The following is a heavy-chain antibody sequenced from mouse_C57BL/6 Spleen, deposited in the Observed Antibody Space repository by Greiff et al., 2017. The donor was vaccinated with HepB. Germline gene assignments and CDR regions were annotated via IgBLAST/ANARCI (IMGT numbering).Heavy chain of an antibody. CDR3: ARARYYGSSYEDYFDY. CDR1: GFTFSDYY. V-gene: IGHV5-16*01. Sequence: EVMLVESEGGLVQPGSSMKLSCTASGFTFSDYYMAWVRQVPEKGLEWVANINYDGSSTYYLDSLKSRFIISRDNAKNILYLQMSSLKSEDTATYYCARARYYGSSYEDYFDYWGQGTTLTVSS. CDR2: INYDGSST. J-gene: IGHJ2*01. D-gene: IGHD1-1*01.